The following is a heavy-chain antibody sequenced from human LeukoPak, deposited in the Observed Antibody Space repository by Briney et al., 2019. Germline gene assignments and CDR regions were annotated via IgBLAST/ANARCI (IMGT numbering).Heavy chain of an antibody. CDR1: GGTFSSYA. CDR2: IIPIFGTA. V-gene: IGHV1-69*13. CDR3: ARAIRCSSTSCYPFDY. D-gene: IGHD2-2*01. Sequence: GASVKVSCKASGGTFSSYAISWVRQAPGQGLEWMGGIIPIFGTANYAQKFQGRVTITADESTSTAYMELSSLRSEDTAVYYCARAIRCSSTSCYPFDYWGQGTLVTVSS. J-gene: IGHJ4*02.